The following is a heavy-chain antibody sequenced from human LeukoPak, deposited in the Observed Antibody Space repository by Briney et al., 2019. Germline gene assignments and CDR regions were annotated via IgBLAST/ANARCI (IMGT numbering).Heavy chain of an antibody. CDR3: ARGGSGKPYYYYGMDV. J-gene: IGHJ6*02. D-gene: IGHD6-19*01. CDR2: TYYRSKWYN. V-gene: IGHV6-1*01. Sequence: PSQTLSLTCAISGXSVSSNSSAWNWIRQSPSRGLEWLGRTYYRSKWYNDYAVSVKSRITINPDTSKNQFSLQLNSVTPEDTAVYYSARGGSGKPYYYYGMDVWGQGTTVTVSS. CDR1: GXSVSSNSSA.